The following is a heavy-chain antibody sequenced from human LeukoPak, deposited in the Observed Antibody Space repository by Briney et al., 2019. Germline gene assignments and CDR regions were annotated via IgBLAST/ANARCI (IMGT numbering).Heavy chain of an antibody. Sequence: SVKVSCKASGGTFSSYAISWVRQAPGQGREWMGRIIPILGIANYAQKSQGRVTITAYKSTSTAYMELSSLRSEDTAVYYCATFHYYDSSGYLTYFDYWGQGTLVTVSS. CDR1: GGTFSSYA. V-gene: IGHV1-69*04. CDR2: IIPILGIA. CDR3: ATFHYYDSSGYLTYFDY. J-gene: IGHJ4*02. D-gene: IGHD3-22*01.